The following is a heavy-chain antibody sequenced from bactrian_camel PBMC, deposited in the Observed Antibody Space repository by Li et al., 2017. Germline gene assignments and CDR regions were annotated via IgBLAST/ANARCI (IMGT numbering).Heavy chain of an antibody. J-gene: IGHJ4*01. Sequence: VQLVESGGGSVQAGGSLRLSCEASGYTYSSYCMGWFRQAPGKEREGVAVIDSDGVTSYAESVKGRFTISRDNAKNTVYLQMNSLKSEDTALYYCASDPQDGLYLFNYWGQGTQVTVSS. CDR3: ASDPQDGLYLFNY. CDR1: GYTYSSYC. V-gene: IGHV3S26*01. CDR2: IDSDGVT. D-gene: IGHD3*01.